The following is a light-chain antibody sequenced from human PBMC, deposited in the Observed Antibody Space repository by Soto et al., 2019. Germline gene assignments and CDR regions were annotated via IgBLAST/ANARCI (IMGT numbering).Light chain of an antibody. J-gene: IGLJ3*02. CDR3: CSYVGRSTWV. V-gene: IGLV2-23*02. CDR2: EVT. Sequence: QLVLTQPASVSGSLGQSITISCTGTINDIGRYNFVSWYQQHPDKAPKLKIYEVTTRPSGVSNRFSGSKSGNTASLTISGLQAEDEADYYCCSYVGRSTWVFGGGTKLTVL. CDR1: INDIGRYNF.